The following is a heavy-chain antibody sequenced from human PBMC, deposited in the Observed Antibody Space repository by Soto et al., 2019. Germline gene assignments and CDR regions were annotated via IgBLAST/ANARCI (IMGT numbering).Heavy chain of an antibody. CDR2: ISSSSSTI. J-gene: IGHJ6*03. V-gene: IGHV3-48*01. CDR1: GFTFSSYS. D-gene: IGHD3-9*01. CDR3: ARDLPSYYDIFTGSTPLDDYYMHV. Sequence: GGSLRLSCAASGFTFSSYSMNWVRQAPGKGLEWVSYISSSSSTIYYADSVKGRFTISRDNAKNSLYLQMNSLRAEDTAVYYCARDLPSYYDIFTGSTPLDDYYMHVWGKAIMVSGSS.